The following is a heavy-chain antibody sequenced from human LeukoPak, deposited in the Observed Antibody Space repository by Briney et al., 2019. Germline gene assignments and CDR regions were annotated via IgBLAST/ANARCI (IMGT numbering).Heavy chain of an antibody. D-gene: IGHD1-26*01. CDR1: GNSFASSW. J-gene: IGHJ3*02. CDR3: ARVRSGDYSEDAFDI. CDR2: IYPGDSDS. V-gene: IGHV5-51*01. Sequence: PGESLQISCKDSGNSFASSWIGWVRQMPGKGLDWMGIIYPGDSDSRYSASFQGQVTISADKSIRTAYLQWSSLKASDTAMYYYARVRSGDYSEDAFDIWGQGTMVTVSS.